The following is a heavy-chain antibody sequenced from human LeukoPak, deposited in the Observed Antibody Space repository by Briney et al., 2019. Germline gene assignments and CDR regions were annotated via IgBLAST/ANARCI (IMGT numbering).Heavy chain of an antibody. J-gene: IGHJ4*02. CDR2: VIPILGTT. CDR3: ARDDGSATLGFDS. CDR1: GTTFSRSA. D-gene: IGHD1-26*01. V-gene: IGHV1-69*05. Sequence: RASVKLSCKASGTTFSRSAISWVRQAPGQGLEWMGGVIPILGTTNYAQKFQDRVSITTDESTSTAYMEVSSLRSVDTAVYYCARDDGSATLGFDSWGQGTLVTVSS.